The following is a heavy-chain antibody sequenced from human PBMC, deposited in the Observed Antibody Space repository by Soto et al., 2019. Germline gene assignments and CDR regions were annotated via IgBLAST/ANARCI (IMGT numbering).Heavy chain of an antibody. CDR1: GGSFSGYY. V-gene: IGHV4-34*01. CDR3: ARGRLRLGELSGWFDP. D-gene: IGHD3-16*02. Sequence: KPSETLSLTCAVYGGSFSGYYWSWIRQPPGKGLEWIGEINHSGSTNYNPSLKSRVTISVDTSKNQFSLKLSSVTAADTAVYYCARGRLRLGELSGWFDPWGQGTLVTVSS. J-gene: IGHJ5*02. CDR2: INHSGST.